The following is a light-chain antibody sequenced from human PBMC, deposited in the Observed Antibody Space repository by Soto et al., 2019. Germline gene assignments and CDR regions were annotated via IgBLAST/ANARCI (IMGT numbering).Light chain of an antibody. Sequence: EIVLTQSPATLSLSPGERATLSCGASQSVSSSYSAWYQQKPGLAPRLLIYDASSRATGIPDRFSGGGSGTDFTLTISRLEPEDFAVYYCRQYGSSPYTFGQGTKLEIK. CDR3: RQYGSSPYT. CDR1: QSVSSSY. CDR2: DAS. V-gene: IGKV3D-20*01. J-gene: IGKJ2*01.